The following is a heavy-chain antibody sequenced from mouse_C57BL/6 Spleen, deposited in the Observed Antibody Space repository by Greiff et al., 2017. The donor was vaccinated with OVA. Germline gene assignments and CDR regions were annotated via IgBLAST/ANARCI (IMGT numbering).Heavy chain of an antibody. CDR3: ARPGPGGFAY. CDR1: GYTFTSYW. CDR2: IDPSDSYT. J-gene: IGHJ3*01. V-gene: IGHV1-69*01. Sequence: QVQLQQSGAELVMPGASVKLSCKASGYTFTSYWMHWVKQRPGQGLEWIGEIDPSDSYTNYNQKFKGKSTLTVDKSSSTAYMQLSSLTSEDSAVYYCARPGPGGFAYWGQGTLVTVSA.